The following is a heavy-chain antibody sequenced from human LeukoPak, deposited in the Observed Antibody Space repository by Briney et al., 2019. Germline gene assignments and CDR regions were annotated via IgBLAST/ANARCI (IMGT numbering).Heavy chain of an antibody. J-gene: IGHJ4*02. CDR2: IYYSGST. Sequence: SETLSLTCTVSGDSISNGGQSWTWIRQPPGKGLEWIGYIYYSGSTNYNPSLKSRVTISVDTSKNQFSLKLSSVTAADTAVYYCARVFRITFGGVIVLESFDYWGQGTLVTVSS. V-gene: IGHV4-61*08. CDR1: GDSISNGGQS. CDR3: ARVFRITFGGVIVLESFDY. D-gene: IGHD3-16*02.